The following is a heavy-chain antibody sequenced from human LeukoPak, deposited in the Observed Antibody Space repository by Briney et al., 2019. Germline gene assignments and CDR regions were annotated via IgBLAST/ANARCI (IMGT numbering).Heavy chain of an antibody. D-gene: IGHD2-8*01. CDR1: NGSSSGSTSY. CDR2: IFYTGST. CDR3: ARHVPPPTNGMDY. Sequence: PSETLSLTCTVSNGSSSGSTSYWGWIRQPPGEGLEWIASIFYTGSTYYNPSLQSRVTISVDTSKNQFSLKLNSLAAADTAVYYCARHVPPPTNGMDYWGQGTLVTVSS. V-gene: IGHV4-39*01. J-gene: IGHJ4*02.